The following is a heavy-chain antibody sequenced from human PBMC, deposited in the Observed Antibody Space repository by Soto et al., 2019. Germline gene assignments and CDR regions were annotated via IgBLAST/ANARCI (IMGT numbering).Heavy chain of an antibody. J-gene: IGHJ3*02. CDR1: GFTFSSFW. Sequence: EAQLVESGGGLVQPGGSLRLSCAASGFTFSSFWMNWVRQTPGKGLEWVAHIKPDGSEKYFVDSVRGRFTISRDNAKNPVYLQMNSLRAEDTAVYYCARGAMVRESDAFDIWGQGTMVTVSS. CDR2: IKPDGSEK. V-gene: IGHV3-7*01. CDR3: ARGAMVRESDAFDI. D-gene: IGHD3-10*01.